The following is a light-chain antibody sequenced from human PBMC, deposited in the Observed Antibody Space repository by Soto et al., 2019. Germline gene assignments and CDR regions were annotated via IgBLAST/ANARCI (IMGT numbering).Light chain of an antibody. J-gene: IGLJ2*01. CDR2: VNS. CDR1: SSNIGAGYD. V-gene: IGLV1-40*01. CDR3: QSYDSSLSGLV. Sequence: QSALTQPPSVSGAPGQRVTISCTGSSSNIGAGYDVHWYQQLPGTAPKLLIYVNSNRPSGVPDRFSGSKSGTSASLAITGLQAEDEADYYCQSYDSSLSGLVFGGGTKVTVL.